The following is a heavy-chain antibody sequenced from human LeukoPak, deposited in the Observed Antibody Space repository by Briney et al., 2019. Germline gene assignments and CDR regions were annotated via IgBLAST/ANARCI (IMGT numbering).Heavy chain of an antibody. CDR3: ASGYSSSWKVDYYFDY. V-gene: IGHV1-69*01. D-gene: IGHD6-13*01. CDR2: IIPIFGTA. CDR1: GGTFSSYA. J-gene: IGHJ4*02. Sequence: SVKVSCKASGGTFSSYAISWVRQAPGQGLEWMGGIIPIFGTANYAQKFQGRVTITADESTSTAYMELSSLRSEDTAVSYCASGYSSSWKVDYYFDYWGQGTLVTVSS.